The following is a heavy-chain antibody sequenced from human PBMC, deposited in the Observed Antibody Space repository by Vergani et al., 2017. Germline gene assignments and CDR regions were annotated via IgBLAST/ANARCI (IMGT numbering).Heavy chain of an antibody. Sequence: EVQLLESGGGLVQPGGSLRLSCAASGFTFSSYAMSWVRQAPGKGLEWVSAISGSGGSTYYADPLKGRFTISRDNSKNTLYLQMNSLRAEDTAVYYCANIRGTYYDFWSGKNWLDPWGQGTLVTVSS. CDR3: ANIRGTYYDFWSGKNWLDP. CDR1: GFTFSSYA. V-gene: IGHV3-23*01. CDR2: ISGSGGST. J-gene: IGHJ5*02. D-gene: IGHD3-3*01.